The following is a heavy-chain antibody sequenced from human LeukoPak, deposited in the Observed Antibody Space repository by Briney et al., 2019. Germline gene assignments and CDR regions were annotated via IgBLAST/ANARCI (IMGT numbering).Heavy chain of an antibody. V-gene: IGHV1-46*01. CDR2: INPSGGST. CDR1: GYTFTSYY. D-gene: IGHD3-22*01. J-gene: IGHJ4*02. CDR3: ARVSQDSRGYKHVFDY. Sequence: GASVKVSCKASGYTFTSYYMHWVRQAPGQGLEWMGIINPSGGSTSYAQKFQGRVTMTRDMSTSTVYMELSSLRSEDTAVYFCARVSQDSRGYKHVFDYWGQGTLVTVSS.